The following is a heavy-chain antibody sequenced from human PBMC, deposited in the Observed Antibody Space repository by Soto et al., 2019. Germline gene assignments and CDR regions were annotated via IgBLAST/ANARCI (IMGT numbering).Heavy chain of an antibody. V-gene: IGHV3-33*01. D-gene: IGHD6-6*01. J-gene: IGHJ5*02. CDR2: IWYDGSNK. Sequence: QVHLVESGGGVVQPGRSLRLSCAASGFTFSSYGMHWVRQAPGKGLEWVAVIWYDGSNKYYADSVKGRFTISRDNSKNTLYLQMNSLRAEDTAVYYCARWAQSNNWFDPWGQGTLVTVSS. CDR3: ARWAQSNNWFDP. CDR1: GFTFSSYG.